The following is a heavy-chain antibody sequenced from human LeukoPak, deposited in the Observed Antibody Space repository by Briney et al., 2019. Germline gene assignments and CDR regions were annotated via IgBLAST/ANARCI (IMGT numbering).Heavy chain of an antibody. CDR3: ARATRYYESSGYDY. J-gene: IGHJ4*02. V-gene: IGHV3-20*04. Sequence: GGSLRLSCAASGFTFDDYGMSWVRHAPGKGLEWVSGINWNGGSTGYADSVKGRFTISRDNAKNSLYLQMNSLRAEDTALYYCARATRYYESSGYDYWGQGTLVTVSS. CDR2: INWNGGST. CDR1: GFTFDDYG. D-gene: IGHD3-22*01.